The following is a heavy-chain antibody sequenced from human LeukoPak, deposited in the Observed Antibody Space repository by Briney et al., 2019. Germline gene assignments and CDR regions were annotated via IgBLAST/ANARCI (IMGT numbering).Heavy chain of an antibody. CDR1: GDSISSNSAA. D-gene: IGHD3-22*01. Sequence: SQTLSLTCAISGDSISSNSAARNWIRQSPSRGLEWLGRTYYRSKCYSTYAVSVKSRITITPDTSKNQFSLQLNSVTPEDTAVYFCARDRTVVVIDYWGQGTLVNVS. V-gene: IGHV6-1*01. CDR2: TYYRSKCYS. CDR3: ARDRTVVVIDY. J-gene: IGHJ4*02.